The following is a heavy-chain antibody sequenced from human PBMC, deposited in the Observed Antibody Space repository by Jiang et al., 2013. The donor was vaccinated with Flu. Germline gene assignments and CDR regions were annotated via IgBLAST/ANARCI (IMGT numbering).Heavy chain of an antibody. V-gene: IGHV1-46*01. CDR1: YY. Sequence: YYMHWVRQAPGQGPEWMGIINPSGGSTSYAQKFQGRVTMTRDTSTSTVYMELSSLRSEDTAVYYCARVRITIFGVVHDAFDIWGQGTMVTVSS. CDR3: ARVRITIFGVVHDAFDI. D-gene: IGHD3-3*01. J-gene: IGHJ3*02. CDR2: INPSGGST.